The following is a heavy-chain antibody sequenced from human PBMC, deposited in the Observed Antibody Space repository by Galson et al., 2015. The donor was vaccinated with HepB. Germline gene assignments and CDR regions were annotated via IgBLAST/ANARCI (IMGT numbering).Heavy chain of an antibody. D-gene: IGHD3-9*01. CDR1: GGSISSSSYY. V-gene: IGHV4-39*01. Sequence: ETLSLTCTVSGGSISSSSYYWGWIRQPPGKGLEWIGSFYYSGSTYYNPSLKSRVTISVDTSKNQFSLKLSSVTAADTAVYYCARHYDWYLPWGQGTLVTVSS. J-gene: IGHJ4*02. CDR2: FYYSGST. CDR3: ARHYDWYLP.